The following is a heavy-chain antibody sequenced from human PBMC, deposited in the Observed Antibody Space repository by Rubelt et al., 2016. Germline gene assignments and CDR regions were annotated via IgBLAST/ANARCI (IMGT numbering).Heavy chain of an antibody. J-gene: IGHJ4*02. D-gene: IGHD5-18*01. CDR2: INPSDGRT. CDR3: ARRNGDSYGNWDYYVDY. Sequence: PGQGFEWMGEINPSDGRTTFAQRLQGRVTMTRDTSMSTVYMELSSLTSEDTAVYYCARRNGDSYGNWDYYVDYWGQGTLVTVSS. V-gene: IGHV1-46*04.